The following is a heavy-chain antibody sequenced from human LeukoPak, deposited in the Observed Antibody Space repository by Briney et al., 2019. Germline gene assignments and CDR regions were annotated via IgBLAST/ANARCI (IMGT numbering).Heavy chain of an antibody. CDR1: GGSFSGYY. CDR2: INHSGST. J-gene: IGHJ4*02. CDR3: ANRRITMVRGVMDCFDY. D-gene: IGHD3-10*01. Sequence: PSETLSLTCAVYGGSFSGYYWSWIRQPPGKGLEWIGEINHSGSTNYNPSLKSRVTISVDTSKNQFSLKLSSVTAADTAVYYCANRRITMVRGVMDCFDYWGQGTLVTVSS. V-gene: IGHV4-34*01.